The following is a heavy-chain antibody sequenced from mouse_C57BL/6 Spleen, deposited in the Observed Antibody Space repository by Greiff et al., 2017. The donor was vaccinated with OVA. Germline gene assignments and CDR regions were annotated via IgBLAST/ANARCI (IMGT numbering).Heavy chain of an antibody. J-gene: IGHJ4*01. Sequence: VQLKESGPELVKPGASVKISCKASGYSFTDYNMNWVKQSNGKSLEWIGVINPNYGTTSYNQKFKGKATLTVDQSSSTAYMQLNSLTSEDSAVYYCATSEDDGYYFMDYWGQGTSVTVSS. CDR3: ATSEDDGYYFMDY. CDR2: INPNYGTT. V-gene: IGHV1-39*01. D-gene: IGHD2-3*01. CDR1: GYSFTDYN.